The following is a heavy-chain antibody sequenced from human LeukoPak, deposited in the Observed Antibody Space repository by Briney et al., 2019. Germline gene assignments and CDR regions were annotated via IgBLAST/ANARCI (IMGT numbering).Heavy chain of an antibody. J-gene: IGHJ3*02. CDR2: IYYGGNT. V-gene: IGHV4-59*07. CDR1: GPSISIGC. CDR3: ARHVGGTIRAFDI. D-gene: IGHD1-7*01. Sequence: SDTLSLTHALYGPSISIGCWRSPRHPRGRGREWLVYIYYGGNTNHNPSLKTRVSIAVDSSKNKFSLKLNSVAAADTAVYFCARHVGGTIRAFDIWGQGTMVTVSS.